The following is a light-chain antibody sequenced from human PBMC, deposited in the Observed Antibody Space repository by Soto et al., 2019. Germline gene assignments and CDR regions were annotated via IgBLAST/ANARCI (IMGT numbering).Light chain of an antibody. Sequence: EIVLTQSPGTLSLSPGGRTTLSCRAKQGFCHRYLAWYQQKPGQAPRLLIYGASSRATGIPDRFSGSGSGTDFTLTISRLEPEDFAVYYCQQYGSSLGVTFGGGTKVEIK. J-gene: IGKJ4*01. CDR3: QQYGSSLGVT. CDR1: QGFCHRY. V-gene: IGKV3-20*01. CDR2: GAS.